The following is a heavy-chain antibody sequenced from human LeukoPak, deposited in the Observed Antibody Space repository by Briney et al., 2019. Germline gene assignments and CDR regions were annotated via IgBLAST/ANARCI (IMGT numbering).Heavy chain of an antibody. CDR2: ISAYNGNT. CDR1: GYTFTSYG. J-gene: IGHJ5*02. Sequence: ASVKVSCKASGYTFTSYGISWVRQAPGQGLEWMGWISAYNGNTNYAQKLQGRVTMTTDTSTSTAYMELRSLRSDDTAVYYCAATPGCSDGSCYLVWFDPWGQGTLVTVSS. D-gene: IGHD2-15*01. V-gene: IGHV1-18*01. CDR3: AATPGCSDGSCYLVWFDP.